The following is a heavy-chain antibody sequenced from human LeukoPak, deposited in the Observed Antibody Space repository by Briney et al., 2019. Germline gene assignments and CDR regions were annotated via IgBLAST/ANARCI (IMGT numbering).Heavy chain of an antibody. J-gene: IGHJ6*03. D-gene: IGHD3-10*01. V-gene: IGHV3-21*01. CDR3: ASFGELLGYYYYYYMDV. Sequence: PGGSLRLSCAASGFTFSSYSMNWVRQAPGKGLEWVSSISSSSSYIYYADSVKGRFTISRDNAKNSLYLQMNSLRAEDTAVYYCASFGELLGYYYYYYMDVWGKRTTVTVSS. CDR1: GFTFSSYS. CDR2: ISSSSSYI.